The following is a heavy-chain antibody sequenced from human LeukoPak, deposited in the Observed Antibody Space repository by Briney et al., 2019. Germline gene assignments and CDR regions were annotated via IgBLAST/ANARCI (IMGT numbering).Heavy chain of an antibody. J-gene: IGHJ4*02. Sequence: GGSLRLSCSASGFTFSSYAMHWVRQAPGKGLEYVSAISSNGGSTYYADSVKGRFTISRDNSKNTLYLQMSSVRAEDTAVYYCVKGEIQLWAHFDYWGQGTLVTVSS. CDR2: ISSNGGST. D-gene: IGHD5-18*01. V-gene: IGHV3-64D*06. CDR1: GFTFSSYA. CDR3: VKGEIQLWAHFDY.